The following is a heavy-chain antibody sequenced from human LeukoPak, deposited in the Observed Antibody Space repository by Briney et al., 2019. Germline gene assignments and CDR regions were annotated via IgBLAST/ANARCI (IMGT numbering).Heavy chain of an antibody. CDR2: IRSKAHGGTT. CDR1: GFTFGDYS. J-gene: IGHJ4*02. CDR3: ARDQVYYDFWSAY. Sequence: PGRSLRLPCTGSGFTFGDYSMNWVRQAPGKGLEWVAFIRSKAHGGTTEYAASVKGRFTFSRDDSRSVAYLQMNNLRTEDTAVYYCARDQVYYDFWSAYWGQATLTSVSS. D-gene: IGHD3-3*01. V-gene: IGHV3-49*04.